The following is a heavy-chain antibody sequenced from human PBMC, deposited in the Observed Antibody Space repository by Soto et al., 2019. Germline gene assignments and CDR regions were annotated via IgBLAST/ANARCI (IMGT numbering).Heavy chain of an antibody. CDR3: ARVALSGDPRKYSDY. V-gene: IGHV5-10-1*01. Sequence: GESLKISCKGSGYSFTSYWISWVRQMPGKGLEWMGRIDPSDSYTNYSPSFQGHVTISADKSISTAYLQWSSLKASDTAVYYCARVALSGDPRKYSDYWGQGTLVTVSS. CDR1: GYSFTSYW. D-gene: IGHD4-17*01. J-gene: IGHJ4*02. CDR2: IDPSDSYT.